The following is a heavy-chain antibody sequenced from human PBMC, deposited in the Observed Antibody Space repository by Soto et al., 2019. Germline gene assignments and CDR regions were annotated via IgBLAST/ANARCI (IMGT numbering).Heavy chain of an antibody. V-gene: IGHV2-5*02. J-gene: IGHJ4*02. D-gene: IGHD3-22*01. CDR1: GFSLSTSGVG. CDR2: IYWDDDK. CDR3: AHRRRYYDSSGYYYLDY. Sequence: SGPTLVNPTQTLTLTCTFSGFSLSTSGVGVGWIRQPPGKALEWLALIYWDDDKRYSPSLKSRLTITKDTSKNQVVLTMTNMDPVDTATYYCAHRRRYYDSSGYYYLDYWGQGTLVTFS.